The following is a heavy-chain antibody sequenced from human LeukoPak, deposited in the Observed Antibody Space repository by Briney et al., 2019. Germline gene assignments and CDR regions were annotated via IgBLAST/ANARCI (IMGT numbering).Heavy chain of an antibody. D-gene: IGHD4-17*01. CDR1: GFTFSSYG. CDR2: ISYDGSNK. CDR3: AKDLGYGDYIDY. J-gene: IGHJ4*02. V-gene: IGHV3-30*18. Sequence: PGRSLRLSCAASGFTFSSYGKHWVRQAPGKGLEWVAVISYDGSNKYYADSVKGRFTISRDNSKNTLYLQINSLRAEDTAVYYCAKDLGYGDYIDYWGQGTLVTVSS.